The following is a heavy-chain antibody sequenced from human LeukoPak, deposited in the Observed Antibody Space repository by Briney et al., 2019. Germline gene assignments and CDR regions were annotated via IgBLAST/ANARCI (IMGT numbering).Heavy chain of an antibody. J-gene: IGHJ4*02. V-gene: IGHV3-23*01. CDR1: GFTFSGFS. D-gene: IGHD4-23*01. Sequence: GGSLRLSCAASGFTFSGFSMNWVRQAPGKGLEWVSSIYGNGGGTFYADSVKGRFTISRDNSKDTLYLQMNSLRVDDTAVYYCAKDRVPDGRWSIDYWGQGTLVTVSS. CDR2: IYGNGGGT. CDR3: AKDRVPDGRWSIDY.